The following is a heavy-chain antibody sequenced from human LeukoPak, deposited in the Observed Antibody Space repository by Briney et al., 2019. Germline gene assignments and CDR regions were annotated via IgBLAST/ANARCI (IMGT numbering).Heavy chain of an antibody. J-gene: IGHJ6*03. CDR1: GGTFSSYA. CDR3: ARSEVVVVPAAIHYYYYYMDV. Sequence: GSSVKVSCKASGGTFSSYAISWVRQAPGQGLEWMGGIIPIFGTANYAQKFQGRVTITADESTSTAYMELSSLRSEDTAVYYCARSEVVVVPAAIHYYYYYMDVWGKGTTVTVSS. V-gene: IGHV1-69*01. CDR2: IIPIFGTA. D-gene: IGHD2-2*01.